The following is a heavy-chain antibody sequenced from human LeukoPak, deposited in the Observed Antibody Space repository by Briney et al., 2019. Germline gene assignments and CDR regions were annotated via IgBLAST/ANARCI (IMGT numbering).Heavy chain of an antibody. CDR2: IYYSGST. CDR3: ARHIPWGDYVWGSYRSRSGFDP. Sequence: SETLSLTCTVSGGSISSSSYYWGWIRQPPGKGLEWIGSIYYSGSTYYNPSLKSRVTISVDTSKNQFSLKLSSVTAADTAVYYCARHIPWGDYVWGSYRSRSGFDPWGQGTLVTVSS. V-gene: IGHV4-39*01. D-gene: IGHD3-16*02. J-gene: IGHJ5*02. CDR1: GGSISSSSYY.